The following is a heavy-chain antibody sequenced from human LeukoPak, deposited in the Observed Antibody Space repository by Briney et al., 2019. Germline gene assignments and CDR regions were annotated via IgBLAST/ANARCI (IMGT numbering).Heavy chain of an antibody. D-gene: IGHD2-2*01. CDR2: ISAYNGNT. Sequence: ASVKVSCKASGYTFTSYGISWVRQAPGQGLEWMGWISAYNGNTNYAQKLQGRVTMTTDTSTSTAYMELRSLRSDDTAVYYCATTNCRSTSCYDLGWFDPWGQGTLVTVSS. V-gene: IGHV1-18*01. CDR3: ATTNCRSTSCYDLGWFDP. J-gene: IGHJ5*02. CDR1: GYTFTSYG.